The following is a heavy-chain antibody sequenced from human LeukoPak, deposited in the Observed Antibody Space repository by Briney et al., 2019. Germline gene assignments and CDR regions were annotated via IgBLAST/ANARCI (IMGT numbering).Heavy chain of an antibody. CDR1: GGTFSSYA. J-gene: IGHJ4*02. CDR2: IVPIFGTA. CDR3: ARDPLERWLTHFDY. V-gene: IGHV1-69*05. Sequence: SVKVSCKASGGTFSSYAISWVRQAPGQGLEWMGGIVPIFGTANYAQKLQGRVTITTDESTSTAYMELSSLRSEDTAVYYCARDPLERWLTHFDYWGQGTLVTVSS. D-gene: IGHD5-24*01.